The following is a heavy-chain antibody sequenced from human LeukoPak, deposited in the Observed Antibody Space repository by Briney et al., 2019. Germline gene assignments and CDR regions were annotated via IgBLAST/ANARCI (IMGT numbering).Heavy chain of an antibody. J-gene: IGHJ4*02. CDR2: ISSSSSYI. V-gene: IGHV3-21*01. Sequence: PGGSLRLSCAASGFTFSSYSVNWVRQAPGKGLEWVSSISSSSSYIYYADSVKGRFTISRDNAKNSLYLQMNSLRAEDTAVYYCASSIVGAIVDYWGQGTLVTVSS. CDR1: GFTFSSYS. CDR3: ASSIVGAIVDY. D-gene: IGHD1-26*01.